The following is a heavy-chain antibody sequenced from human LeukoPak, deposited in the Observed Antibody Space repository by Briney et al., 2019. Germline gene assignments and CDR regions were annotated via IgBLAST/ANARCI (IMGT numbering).Heavy chain of an antibody. CDR2: IIPIFGTA. D-gene: IGHD3-16*01. CDR3: ARDSVTTFGAFDI. Sequence: GASVKVSCKASGGTFISYAISWVRQAPGQGLEWMGGIIPIFGTANYAQKFQGRVTITADESTSTAYMELSSLGSEDTAVYYCARDSVTTFGAFDIWGQGTMVTVSS. CDR1: GGTFISYA. V-gene: IGHV1-69*13. J-gene: IGHJ3*02.